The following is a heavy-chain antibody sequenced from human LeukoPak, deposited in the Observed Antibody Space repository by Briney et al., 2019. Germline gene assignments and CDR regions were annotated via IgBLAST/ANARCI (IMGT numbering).Heavy chain of an antibody. Sequence: SETLSLTCTVSGGSISSYYWSWIRQPAGKGLEWIGRIYTSGSTNYNASLKSRVSMSVDTSKNQFSLKLSSMTAADTAVFYCARENSGSYREFDYWGRGTLVTVSS. D-gene: IGHD1-26*01. CDR3: ARENSGSYREFDY. V-gene: IGHV4-4*07. CDR1: GGSISSYY. CDR2: IYTSGST. J-gene: IGHJ4*02.